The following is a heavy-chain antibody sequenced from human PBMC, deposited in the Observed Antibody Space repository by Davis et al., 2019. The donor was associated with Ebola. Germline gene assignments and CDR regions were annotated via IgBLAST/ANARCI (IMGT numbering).Heavy chain of an antibody. CDR1: GFTFSTYW. CDR3: ARDRGYGSGTLLDY. D-gene: IGHD3-10*01. V-gene: IGHV3-7*01. J-gene: IGHJ4*02. Sequence: GGSLRLSCAASGFTFSTYWMSWVRQAPGKGLEWVAYINRDGSEKHYVDSVKGRFTISRDNAKNSFYLQMSSLRAEDTAVYYCARDRGYGSGTLLDYWGQGTLVTVSS. CDR2: INRDGSEK.